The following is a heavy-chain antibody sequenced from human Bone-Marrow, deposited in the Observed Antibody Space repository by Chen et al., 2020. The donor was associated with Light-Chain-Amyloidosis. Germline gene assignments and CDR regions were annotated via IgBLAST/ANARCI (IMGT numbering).Heavy chain of an antibody. CDR2: INPNSGGT. CDR1: GYTFTGYY. Sequence: QVQLVQSGAEVKKPGASVKVSCKASGYTFTGYYMHWVRQAPGQGLEWMGRINPNSGGTNEAQKFQGRVTMTRDTSISTAYMELSRLRSDDTAVYYCARDRGYDILTGYAFDIWGQGTMVTVSS. D-gene: IGHD3-9*01. V-gene: IGHV1-2*06. J-gene: IGHJ3*02. CDR3: ARDRGYDILTGYAFDI.